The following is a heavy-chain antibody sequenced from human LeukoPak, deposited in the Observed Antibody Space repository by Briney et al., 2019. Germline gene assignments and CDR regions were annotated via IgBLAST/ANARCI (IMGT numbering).Heavy chain of an antibody. CDR1: GGSFSGYY. V-gene: IGHV4-34*01. Sequence: SETLSLTCAVDGGSFSGYYWSWIRQPPRKGLEWVGEINHSGSTNYNPSLKSRVTISVDTSKNQFSLKLSSVTAADTAVYYCARIRLYSSSWYVANWFDPWGQGTLVTVSS. CDR3: ARIRLYSSSWYVANWFDP. CDR2: INHSGST. D-gene: IGHD6-13*01. J-gene: IGHJ5*02.